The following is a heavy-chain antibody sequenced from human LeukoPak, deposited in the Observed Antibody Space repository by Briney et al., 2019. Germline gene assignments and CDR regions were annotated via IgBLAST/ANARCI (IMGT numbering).Heavy chain of an antibody. J-gene: IGHJ4*02. Sequence: RGSLRLSCAASGFSFSSYAMSWVRQAPRKGLEWVSGISAGGGSAYYADSVKGRFTISRDNFKNTLLLQMNSLRAEDTAVYYCARDPPTYHDILSSPDCWGQGSLVTVSS. CDR2: ISAGGGSA. V-gene: IGHV3-23*01. D-gene: IGHD3-9*01. CDR1: GFSFSSYA. CDR3: ARDPPTYHDILSSPDC.